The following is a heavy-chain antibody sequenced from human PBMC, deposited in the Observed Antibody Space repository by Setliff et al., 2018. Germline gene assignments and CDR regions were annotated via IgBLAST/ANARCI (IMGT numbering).Heavy chain of an antibody. Sequence: GASVKVSCKASGYTFTKYLLHWVRQAPGQRFEWMGWINADNGNTKYSQNFQGRVTITRDTSASTAYMELGSLRSEDTAVYYCASPLVDYDSSGTDCWGQGTLVTVSS. CDR2: INADNGNT. D-gene: IGHD3-22*01. J-gene: IGHJ4*02. CDR1: GYTFTKYL. V-gene: IGHV1-3*01. CDR3: ASPLVDYDSSGTDC.